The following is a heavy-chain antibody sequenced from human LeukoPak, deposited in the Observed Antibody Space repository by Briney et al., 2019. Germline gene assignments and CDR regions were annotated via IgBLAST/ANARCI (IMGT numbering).Heavy chain of an antibody. CDR3: ARDYYDSSGYYYGFWDY. CDR1: GGTFSSYA. CDR2: IIPIFGTA. D-gene: IGHD3-22*01. V-gene: IGHV1-69*13. Sequence: EASVKVSCKASGGTFSSYAISWVRPAPGQGLEWMGGIIPIFGTANYAQKFQGRVTITADESTSTAYMELSSLRSEDTAVYYCARDYYDSSGYYYGFWDYWGQGTLVTVSS. J-gene: IGHJ4*02.